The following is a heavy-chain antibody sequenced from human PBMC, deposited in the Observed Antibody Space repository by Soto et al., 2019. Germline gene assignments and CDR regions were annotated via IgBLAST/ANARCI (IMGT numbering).Heavy chain of an antibody. D-gene: IGHD4-17*01. V-gene: IGHV3-23*01. CDR1: GFTFSSYA. J-gene: IGHJ4*02. CDR2: ISGSGGST. Sequence: EVQLLESGGGLVQPGGSLRLSCAASGFTFSSYAMSWVRQAPGKGLEWVSAISGSGGSTSYADSVKGRFTISRDNSKNTVYLQMNSLRAEDTAVYYCAKVQVGTTVTTYYFDYWGQGTLVTVSS. CDR3: AKVQVGTTVTTYYFDY.